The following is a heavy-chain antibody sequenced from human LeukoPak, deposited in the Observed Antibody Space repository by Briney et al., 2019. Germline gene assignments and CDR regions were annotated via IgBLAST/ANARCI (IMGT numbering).Heavy chain of an antibody. D-gene: IGHD3-9*01. CDR1: GYTFTSYG. V-gene: IGHV1-18*01. CDR2: ISAYNGNT. Sequence: ASVKVSCKASGYTFTSYGISWVRQAPGQGLEWMGWISAYNGNTNYAQKLQGRVTMTTDTSTSTAYMELSRLRSDDTAVYYCARDGRALRYFDWTFDYWGQGTLVTVSS. CDR3: ARDGRALRYFDWTFDY. J-gene: IGHJ4*02.